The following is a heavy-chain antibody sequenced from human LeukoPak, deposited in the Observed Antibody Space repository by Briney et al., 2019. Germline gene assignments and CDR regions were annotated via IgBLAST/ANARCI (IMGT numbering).Heavy chain of an antibody. D-gene: IGHD4-17*01. V-gene: IGHV1-18*01. CDR3: ARDDYGDYFKRFDP. Sequence: ASVKVSCKASGYTFTSYGISWVRQAPGQGLEWMGWISAYNGNTNYAQKFQGRVTMTGDTSISTAYMELSRLRSDDTAVYYCARDDYGDYFKRFDPWGQGTLVTVSS. CDR2: ISAYNGNT. CDR1: GYTFTSYG. J-gene: IGHJ5*02.